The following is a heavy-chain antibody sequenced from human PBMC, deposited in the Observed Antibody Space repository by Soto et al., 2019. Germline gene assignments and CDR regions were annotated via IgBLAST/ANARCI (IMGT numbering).Heavy chain of an antibody. CDR3: ARDTWAADY. V-gene: IGHV3-66*01. D-gene: IGHD3-16*01. CDR1: GFTVSTKY. CDR2: IYSGGST. J-gene: IGHJ4*02. Sequence: EVQLVESGGGLVQPGGSLRLSCAASGFTVSTKYMSWVRQAPGKGLEWVSVIYSGGSTFYADSVRGRFTISRDNAKNKVNLQMNSLRAEDTAVYYCARDTWAADYWGQGTLVTVSS.